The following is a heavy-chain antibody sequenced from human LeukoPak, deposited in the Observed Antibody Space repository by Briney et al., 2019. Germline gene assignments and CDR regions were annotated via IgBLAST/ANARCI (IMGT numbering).Heavy chain of an antibody. D-gene: IGHD3-22*01. J-gene: IGHJ4*02. Sequence: KPGGSLRLSCAASGFTFSNAWMSCVRQAPGKGLEWVGRIKSKTDGGTTDYAAPVKGRFTISRDDSKNTLYLQMNSLKTEDTAVYYCTNLYDSSGYYFDYWSQGTLVTVSS. CDR3: TNLYDSSGYYFDY. CDR1: GFTFSNAW. V-gene: IGHV3-15*01. CDR2: IKSKTDGGTT.